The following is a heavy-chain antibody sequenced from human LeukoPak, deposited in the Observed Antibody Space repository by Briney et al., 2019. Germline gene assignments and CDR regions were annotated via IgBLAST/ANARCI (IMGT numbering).Heavy chain of an antibody. CDR3: ARDTRNYFDY. CDR1: GYTFTGYY. Sequence: GASVKVSCKASGYTFTGYYMHWVQQAPGQGLEWMGRINPNSGGTNYAQKFQGRVTMTRDTSISTAYMELSRLRSDDTAVYHCARDTRNYFDYWGQGTLVTVSS. J-gene: IGHJ4*02. CDR2: INPNSGGT. V-gene: IGHV1-2*06.